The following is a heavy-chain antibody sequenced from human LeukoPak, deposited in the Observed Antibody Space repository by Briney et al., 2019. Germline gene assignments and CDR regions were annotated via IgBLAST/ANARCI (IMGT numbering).Heavy chain of an antibody. CDR3: ARDQVTTGLVDY. J-gene: IGHJ4*02. Sequence: GGSLRLSCAASGFTFSSYGMHWVRQAPGKGLEWVAVISYDGSNKYYADSVKGRFTISRDNSKNTLYLQMNSLRAEDTAVYYCARDQVTTGLVDYWGQGTLVTVSS. CDR1: GFTFSSYG. D-gene: IGHD4-17*01. V-gene: IGHV3-30*03. CDR2: ISYDGSNK.